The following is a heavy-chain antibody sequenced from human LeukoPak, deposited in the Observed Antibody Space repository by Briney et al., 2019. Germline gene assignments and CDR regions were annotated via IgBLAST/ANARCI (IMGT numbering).Heavy chain of an antibody. Sequence: KPSETLSLTCAVYGRSFSGYYWSWIRQPPGKGLEWIGEINHSGSTNYNPSLKSRVTISVDTSKNQFSLKLSSVTAADTAVYYCARGRYSSSWYPISNWFDPWGQGTLVTVSS. CDR1: GRSFSGYY. CDR2: INHSGST. D-gene: IGHD6-13*01. J-gene: IGHJ5*02. V-gene: IGHV4-34*01. CDR3: ARGRYSSSWYPISNWFDP.